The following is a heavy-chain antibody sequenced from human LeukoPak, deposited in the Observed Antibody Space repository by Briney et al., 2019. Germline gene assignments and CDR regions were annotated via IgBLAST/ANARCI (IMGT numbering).Heavy chain of an antibody. CDR2: ISGSGGST. CDR1: GFTFSIYA. Sequence: PGGSLRLSCAASGFTFSIYAMTWVRQAPGKGLEWVSGISGSGGSTYYADSVKGRFTISRDNSKNTLYLQMNSLRAEDTAVYYCAKDPGLDIVVVPAPGVSSDYWGQGTLVTVSS. CDR3: AKDPGLDIVVVPAPGVSSDY. D-gene: IGHD2-2*01. J-gene: IGHJ4*02. V-gene: IGHV3-23*01.